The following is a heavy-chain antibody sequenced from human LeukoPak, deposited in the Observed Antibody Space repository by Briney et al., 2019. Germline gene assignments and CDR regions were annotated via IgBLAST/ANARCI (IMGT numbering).Heavy chain of an antibody. J-gene: IGHJ4*02. Sequence: AASVTVSFKVSGYTLTELSMHWVRQAPGKGLEWMGGFDPEDGETIYAQKFQGRVTMTEDTSTDTAYMELSSLRSEDTAVYYCATVSGWYYFDYWGQGTLVTVSS. CDR2: FDPEDGET. CDR1: GYTLTELS. V-gene: IGHV1-24*01. CDR3: ATVSGWYYFDY. D-gene: IGHD6-19*01.